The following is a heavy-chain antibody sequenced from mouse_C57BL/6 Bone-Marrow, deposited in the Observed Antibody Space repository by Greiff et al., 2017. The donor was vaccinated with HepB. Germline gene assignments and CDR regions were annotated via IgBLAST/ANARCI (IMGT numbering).Heavy chain of an antibody. CDR3: ARQVTTVVAPLGFDV. D-gene: IGHD1-1*01. CDR1: GFTFSDYY. V-gene: IGHV5-12*01. CDR2: ISNGGGST. J-gene: IGHJ1*03. Sequence: EVMLVESGGGLVQPGGSLKLSCAASGFTFSDYYMYWVRQTPEKRLEWVAYISNGGGSTYYPDTVKGRFTISRDNAKNTLYRQMSRLKSEDTAMYYCARQVTTVVAPLGFDVWGTGTTVTVSS.